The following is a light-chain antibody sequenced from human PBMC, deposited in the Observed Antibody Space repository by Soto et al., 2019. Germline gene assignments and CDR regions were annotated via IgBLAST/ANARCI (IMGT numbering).Light chain of an antibody. CDR1: QSFSTH. CDR2: AES. J-gene: IGKJ1*01. V-gene: IGKV1-39*01. CDR3: QQSFTSTWT. Sequence: DLQLTQSPSSLSASVGDRVTITCRASQSFSTHLNWYQQKPGKAPRLLMDAESRLQSGVPSRFSGSGSGTEFTLTISSLQPEDFATYYCQQSFTSTWTFGQGTKVEMK.